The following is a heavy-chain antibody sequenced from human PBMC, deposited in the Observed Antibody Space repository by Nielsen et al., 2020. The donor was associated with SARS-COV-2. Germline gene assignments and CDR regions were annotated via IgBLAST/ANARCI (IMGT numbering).Heavy chain of an antibody. D-gene: IGHD3-22*01. Sequence: WVRQAPGQGLEWMGIINPSGGSTSYAQKFQGWVTMTRDTSISTAYMELSRLRSDDTAVYYCAAGQDAYDGSGYYSFGTDVWGQGTTVTVSS. V-gene: IGHV1-46*01. CDR2: INPSGGST. J-gene: IGHJ6*02. CDR3: AAGQDAYDGSGYYSFGTDV.